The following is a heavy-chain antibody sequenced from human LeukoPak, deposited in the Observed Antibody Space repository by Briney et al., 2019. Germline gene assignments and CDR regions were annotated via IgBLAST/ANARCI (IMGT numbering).Heavy chain of an antibody. V-gene: IGHV4-59*08. CDR1: GGSISSYY. D-gene: IGHD3-10*01. Sequence: KPSETLSLTCTVSGGSISSYYRSWIRQPPGKGLEWIGYIYSSGSTKYNPSLKSRVTISVDTSKNQFSLKLSSVTAADTAVYYCARHRGSGSPYFDYWGQGTLVTVSS. CDR3: ARHRGSGSPYFDY. J-gene: IGHJ4*02. CDR2: IYSSGST.